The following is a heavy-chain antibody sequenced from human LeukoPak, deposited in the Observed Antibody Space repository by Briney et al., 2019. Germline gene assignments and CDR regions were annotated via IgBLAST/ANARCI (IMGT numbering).Heavy chain of an antibody. CDR1: GFTFSSYG. J-gene: IGHJ3*02. CDR3: ARDFCSGGSCYPDAFDI. D-gene: IGHD2-15*01. Sequence: QPGGSLRLSCAASGFTFSSYGMHWVRQAPGKGLEWVVVIWYDGTNTYYADSVKGRFTISRDNSKNTLYLQMNSLRAEDTAVYYCARDFCSGGSCYPDAFDIWGQGTTVTVSS. CDR2: IWYDGTNT. V-gene: IGHV3-33*01.